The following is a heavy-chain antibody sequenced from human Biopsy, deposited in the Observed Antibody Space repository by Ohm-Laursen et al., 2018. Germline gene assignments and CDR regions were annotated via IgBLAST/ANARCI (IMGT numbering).Heavy chain of an antibody. V-gene: IGHV1-18*01. CDR1: GYTFTNYG. CDR3: ARAKLEPVYYYYGMDV. Sequence: SVKVSCKASGYTFTNYGISWVRQAPGQGLEWMGWISPYNGDTDYAQKLQGRVTMTTDTSTSTAYMDLRSLRSDDTAVYYCARAKLEPVYYYYGMDVWGQGTTVTVSS. CDR2: ISPYNGDT. D-gene: IGHD1-1*01. J-gene: IGHJ6*02.